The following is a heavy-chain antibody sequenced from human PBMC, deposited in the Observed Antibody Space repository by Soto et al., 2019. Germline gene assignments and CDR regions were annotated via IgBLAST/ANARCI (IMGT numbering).Heavy chain of an antibody. Sequence: EVPLLESGGGLVQPGGSLRLSCAASGFTFSSYAMSWVRQAPGKGLEWVSAISGSGGSTYYADSVKGRFTISRDNSKNTLYLQMNSLRAEDTAVYYCAPVRGYSYGYDLGYWGQGTLVTVS. J-gene: IGHJ4*02. CDR2: ISGSGGST. CDR3: APVRGYSYGYDLGY. D-gene: IGHD5-18*01. V-gene: IGHV3-23*01. CDR1: GFTFSSYA.